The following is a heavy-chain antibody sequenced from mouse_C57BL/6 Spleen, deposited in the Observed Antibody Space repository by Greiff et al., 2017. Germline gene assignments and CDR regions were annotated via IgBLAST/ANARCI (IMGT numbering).Heavy chain of an antibody. CDR3: ARRTAQADWYFDV. J-gene: IGHJ1*03. CDR2: INPNNGGT. CDR1: GYTFTDYY. V-gene: IGHV1-26*01. D-gene: IGHD3-2*02. Sequence: VQLQQSGPELVKPGASVKISCKASGYTFTDYYMNWVKQSQGKSLEWIGDINPNNGGTSYNQKFKGKATLTVDKSSSTAYMELRSLTSEDSAVYYCARRTAQADWYFDVWGTGTTVTVSS.